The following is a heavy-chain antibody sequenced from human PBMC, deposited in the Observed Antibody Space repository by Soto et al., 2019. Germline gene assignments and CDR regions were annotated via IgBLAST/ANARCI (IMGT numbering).Heavy chain of an antibody. V-gene: IGHV4-31*03. CDR1: GGSISSGGYY. CDR2: IYYSGST. Sequence: SETLSLTCTVSGGSISSGGYYWSWIRQHPGKGLEWIGYIYYSGSTYYNPSLKSRVTISLDTSKNQFSLKLSSVTAADTAMYYCARLSSGERLNFDYWGQGTLVTVSS. CDR3: ARLSSGERLNFDY. D-gene: IGHD3-10*02. J-gene: IGHJ4*02.